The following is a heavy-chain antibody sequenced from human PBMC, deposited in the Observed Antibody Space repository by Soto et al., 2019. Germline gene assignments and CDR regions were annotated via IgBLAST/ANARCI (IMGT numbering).Heavy chain of an antibody. Sequence: SETLSLTCPVSGGSISSYYWSWIRPPPGKGLEWIGYIYYSGSTNYNPSLKSRVTISVDTSKNQFSLKLSSVTAADTAVYYCAREYSSSSEYYYYYYMDVWGKGTTVTVSS. D-gene: IGHD6-6*01. J-gene: IGHJ6*03. V-gene: IGHV4-59*01. CDR1: GGSISSYY. CDR3: AREYSSSSEYYYYYYMDV. CDR2: IYYSGST.